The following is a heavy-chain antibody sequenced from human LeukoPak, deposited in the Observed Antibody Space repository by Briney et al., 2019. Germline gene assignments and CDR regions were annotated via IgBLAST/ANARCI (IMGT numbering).Heavy chain of an antibody. CDR2: IYYSGST. CDR3: ARGCSLWFGEKYYFDY. D-gene: IGHD3-10*01. V-gene: IGHV4-31*03. CDR1: GGSISSGGYY. Sequence: PSQTLSLTCTVSGGSISSGGYYWSWLRQHPGKGLEWIGYIYYSGSTYYNPSRKSRVTISVDTSKNQFSLKLSSVTAADTAVYYCARGCSLWFGEKYYFDYWGQGTLVTVSS. J-gene: IGHJ4*02.